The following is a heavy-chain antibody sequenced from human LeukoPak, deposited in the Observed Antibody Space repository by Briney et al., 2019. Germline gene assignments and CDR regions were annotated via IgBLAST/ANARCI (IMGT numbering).Heavy chain of an antibody. CDR2: ISSSSSYI. CDR1: GFTFSSYS. V-gene: IGHV3-21*01. D-gene: IGHD3-3*01. J-gene: IGHJ6*02. CDR3: ARVSPPYYDFYYYGVDV. Sequence: GGSLRLSCAASGFTFSSYSMNWVRQAPGKGLEWVSSISSSSSYIYYADSVKGRFTISRDNAKNSLYLQMNSLRAEDTAVYYCARVSPPYYDFYYYGVDVWGQGTTVTVSS.